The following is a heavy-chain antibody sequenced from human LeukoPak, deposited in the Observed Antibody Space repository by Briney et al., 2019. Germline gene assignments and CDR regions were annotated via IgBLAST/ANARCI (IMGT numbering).Heavy chain of an antibody. CDR3: AKDLITMVRGSAMDV. Sequence: GGSLRLSCAASGFKLSSYAMSWVRQSPGKGLEWVSAISGGGGSTYYADSVKGRFTISRDDSKNTLYLQVNSLRAEDTAVYYCAKDLITMVRGSAMDVWGQGTTVTVSS. D-gene: IGHD3-10*01. CDR2: ISGGGGST. CDR1: GFKLSSYA. J-gene: IGHJ6*02. V-gene: IGHV3-23*01.